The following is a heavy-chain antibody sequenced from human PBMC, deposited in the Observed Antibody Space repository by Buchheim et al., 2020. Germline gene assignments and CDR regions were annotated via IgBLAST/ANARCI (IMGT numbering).Heavy chain of an antibody. CDR1: GFTVSSNY. J-gene: IGHJ4*02. Sequence: VQLVESGGGLVQPGGSLRLSCAASGFTVSSNYMSWVRQPPGKGLEWIGEIYHSGSTNYNPSLKSRVTISVDKSKNQFSLKLSSVTAADTAVYYCASLDYFDYWGQGTL. CDR3: ASLDYFDY. CDR2: IYHSGST. V-gene: IGHV4-4*02.